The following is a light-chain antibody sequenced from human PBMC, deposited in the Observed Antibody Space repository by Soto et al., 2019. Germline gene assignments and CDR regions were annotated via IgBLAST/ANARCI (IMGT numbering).Light chain of an antibody. J-gene: IGLJ2*01. CDR3: SSYTSSSTLGVV. CDR2: DVS. Sequence: QSVLTQPASVSGSPGQSITISCTGTSSDVGGYNYVSWYQQHPGKAPKLIIYDVSNRPSGVSNRFSGSKSGNTASLTISGLQAEDEADYYCSSYTSSSTLGVVFGGGTKLTVL. V-gene: IGLV2-14*01. CDR1: SSDVGGYNY.